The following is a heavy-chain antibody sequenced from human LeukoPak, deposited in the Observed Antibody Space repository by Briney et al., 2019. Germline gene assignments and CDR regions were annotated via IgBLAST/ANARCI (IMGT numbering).Heavy chain of an antibody. CDR3: ARDDGYSVWQFDY. V-gene: IGHV1-8*01. D-gene: IGHD5-24*01. J-gene: IGHJ4*02. CDR2: MNPNSGNT. CDR1: GYTFTSYD. Sequence: PGASVKVSCKASGYTFTSYDINWVRQATGQGLEWMGWMNPNSGNTGYAQKFQGRVTMTRNTSISTAYMELSSLRSEDTGVYYCARDDGYSVWQFDYWGQGTLVTVSS.